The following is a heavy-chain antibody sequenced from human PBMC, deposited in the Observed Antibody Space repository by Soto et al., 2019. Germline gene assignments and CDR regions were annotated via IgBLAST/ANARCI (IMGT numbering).Heavy chain of an antibody. V-gene: IGHV3-7*01. CDR2: IKQDGSEK. Sequence: GGSLRLSCAASGFTFSSYWMSWVRQAPGKGLEWVANIKQDGSEKYYVDSVKGRFTISRDNAKNSLYLQMNSLRAEDTAVYYCARGRRYSYGQVTLRGNYYYYGMDVWGQGTTVTV. D-gene: IGHD5-18*01. CDR1: GFTFSSYW. J-gene: IGHJ6*02. CDR3: ARGRRYSYGQVTLRGNYYYYGMDV.